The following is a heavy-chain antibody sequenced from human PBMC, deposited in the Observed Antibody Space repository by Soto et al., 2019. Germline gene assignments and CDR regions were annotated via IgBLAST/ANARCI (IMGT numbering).Heavy chain of an antibody. CDR3: ARDLGGPDY. CDR2: ISGSGGST. Sequence: PGGSLRLSCAASGFTFSSYAMSWVRQAPGKGLEWVSAISGSGGSTYYADSVKGRFFISRDIARNTLFLQMNSLRADDTAVYYCARDLGGPDYWGRGTSVTVSS. CDR1: GFTFSSYA. J-gene: IGHJ4*02. D-gene: IGHD3-16*01. V-gene: IGHV3-23*01.